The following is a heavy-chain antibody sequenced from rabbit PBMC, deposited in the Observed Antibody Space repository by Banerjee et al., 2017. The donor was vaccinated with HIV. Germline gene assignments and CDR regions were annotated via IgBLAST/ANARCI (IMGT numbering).Heavy chain of an antibody. CDR3: ARDLAGVIGWNFNL. CDR2: IYAGSSGTT. V-gene: IGHV1S40*01. Sequence: QSLEESGGDLVKPGASLTVTCTASGFSFSSSYWISWVRQAPGKGLEWIGDIYAGSSGTTYYASWAKGRFTISKTSSTTVTLQMTSLTAADTATYLCARDLAGVIGWNFNLWGQGTLVTVS. CDR1: GFSFSSSYW. D-gene: IGHD4-1*01. J-gene: IGHJ4*01.